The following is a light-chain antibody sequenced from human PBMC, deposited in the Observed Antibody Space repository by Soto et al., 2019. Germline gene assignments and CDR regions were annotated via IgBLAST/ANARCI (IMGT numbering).Light chain of an antibody. J-gene: IGKJ1*01. CDR1: QGISSW. CDR2: DAS. V-gene: IGKV1D-16*01. CDR3: QQYNSYS. Sequence: IRMTQSPSSFSASVGDRVTITCRASQGISSWLAWYQQKPGKAPKLLIYDASALPRGVPSRFSGSGSGTKFTLTIASLQPDDFATYYCQQYNSYSFGQGTKVDIK.